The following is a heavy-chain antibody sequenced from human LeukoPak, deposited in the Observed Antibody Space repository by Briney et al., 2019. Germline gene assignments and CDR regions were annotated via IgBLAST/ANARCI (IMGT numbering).Heavy chain of an antibody. V-gene: IGHV1-2*02. CDR2: INPHSGGT. D-gene: IGHD5-24*01. CDR1: GYTFIGYY. CDR3: AREGVIGDGYNFFDY. Sequence: ASVRVSCKASGYTFIGYYMHWVRQAPGQGLEWMGWINPHSGGTNSEQNFQGRVTMSRDTSISTVYMELSRLRSDDTALYYCAREGVIGDGYNFFDYWGQGTLVTVSS. J-gene: IGHJ4*02.